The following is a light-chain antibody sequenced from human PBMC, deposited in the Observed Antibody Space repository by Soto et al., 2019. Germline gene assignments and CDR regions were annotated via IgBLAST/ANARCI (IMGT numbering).Light chain of an antibody. Sequence: ETVLTESPDTRSLSTGERSTLSCMASQSVTSNYLAWYQQKPGQAPRLLIYGASVRATGIPDRFSGSGSGTDFTLTITRLEPVDFAVYYCQHYGGSLQTFGQGTKVDIK. CDR2: GAS. V-gene: IGKV3-20*01. CDR3: QHYGGSLQT. CDR1: QSVTSNY. J-gene: IGKJ1*01.